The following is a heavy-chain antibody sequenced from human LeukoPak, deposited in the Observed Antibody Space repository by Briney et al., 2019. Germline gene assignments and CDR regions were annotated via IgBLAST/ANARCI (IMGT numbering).Heavy chain of an antibody. Sequence: GGSLRLSCSASGFTFINYWMSWVRQAPGKGLEWVSVISGSGGSTYYADSVKGRFTISRDNSKNTLYLQMNSLRAEDTAVYYCAKIALHGSGSYRLDAFDIWGQGTMVTVSS. V-gene: IGHV3-23*01. CDR3: AKIALHGSGSYRLDAFDI. D-gene: IGHD3-10*01. J-gene: IGHJ3*02. CDR2: ISGSGGST. CDR1: GFTFINYW.